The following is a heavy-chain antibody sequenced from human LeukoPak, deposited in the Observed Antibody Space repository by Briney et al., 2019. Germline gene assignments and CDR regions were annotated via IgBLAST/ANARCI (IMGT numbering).Heavy chain of an antibody. CDR2: IRYDGSSK. J-gene: IGHJ4*02. V-gene: IGHV3-30*02. D-gene: IGHD3-22*01. CDR3: AKESESYDSSGSTFDH. CDR1: GFTFSSYG. Sequence: GGSLKLSCAASGFTFSSYGMHWVRQAPGKGLEWVAFIRYDGSSKFYADSVKGRFTISRDHSKNTLYLQMNSLRPEDTAVYYCAKESESYDSSGSTFDHWGQGTLVTVSS.